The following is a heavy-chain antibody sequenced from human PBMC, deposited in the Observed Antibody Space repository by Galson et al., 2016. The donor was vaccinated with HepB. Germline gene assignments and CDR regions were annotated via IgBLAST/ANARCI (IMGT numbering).Heavy chain of an antibody. CDR3: ARRSGVAATDYYYYYMDV. Sequence: QSGAEVKKPGESLRISCKGSGYSFTNYWITWVRQMPGKGLEWMGTLDPSDSYTNYSPSFQGHVTISADKSISTAYLQWSSLKASDTARYYCARRSGVAATDYYYYYMDVWGKGTTVTVSS. CDR2: LDPSDSYT. J-gene: IGHJ6*03. V-gene: IGHV5-10-1*01. D-gene: IGHD2-15*01. CDR1: GYSFTNYW.